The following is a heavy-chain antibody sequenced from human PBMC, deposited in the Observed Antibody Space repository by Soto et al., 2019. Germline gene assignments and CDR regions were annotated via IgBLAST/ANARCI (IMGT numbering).Heavy chain of an antibody. J-gene: IGHJ6*03. CDR3: ARDLGYDTIFGVVTDYSYYYMDV. D-gene: IGHD3-3*01. CDR1: GFTFSSYS. Sequence: GGSLRLSCAASGFTFSSYSMNWVRQAPGKGLEWVSSISSSSSYIYYADSVKGRFTISRDNAKNSLYLQMNSLRAEDTAVYYCARDLGYDTIFGVVTDYSYYYMDVWGKGTTVTVSS. V-gene: IGHV3-21*01. CDR2: ISSSSSYI.